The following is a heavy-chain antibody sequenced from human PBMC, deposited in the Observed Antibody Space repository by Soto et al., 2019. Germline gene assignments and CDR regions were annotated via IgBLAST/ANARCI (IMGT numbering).Heavy chain of an antibody. CDR2: LNPNGGST. V-gene: IGHV1-46*03. J-gene: IGHJ4*02. Sequence: QVQLVQPGAEVKKPGASVKFSCKASGYIFTNFYIHWVRQARGQGLEWIGILNPNGGSTNYAQNFQGRVTMPRDTSTSTVYMDLSSLRSKDTAVYSCTRGHATGDYWGQGTLITVSS. CDR1: GYIFTNFY. CDR3: TRGHATGDY.